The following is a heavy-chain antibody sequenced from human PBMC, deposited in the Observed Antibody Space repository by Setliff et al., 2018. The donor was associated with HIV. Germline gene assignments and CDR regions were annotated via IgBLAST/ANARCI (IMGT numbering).Heavy chain of an antibody. Sequence: ASETLSLTCTVSGGSISSYYWSWIRQPPGKGLEWIGYIYTSGSVNYNPSLNSRVTISVDTSKYQFSLKVNSVTAADTAVYYCARSPRIGVAGEFEYWGQGTLVTVSS. D-gene: IGHD6-19*01. CDR1: GGSISSYY. J-gene: IGHJ4*02. CDR3: ARSPRIGVAGEFEY. V-gene: IGHV4-4*09. CDR2: IYTSGSV.